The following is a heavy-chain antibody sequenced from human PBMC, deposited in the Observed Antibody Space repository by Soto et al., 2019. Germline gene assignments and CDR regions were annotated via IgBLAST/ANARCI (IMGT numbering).Heavy chain of an antibody. V-gene: IGHV4-4*02. J-gene: IGHJ4*02. CDR1: GGSISSSNW. D-gene: IGHD6-13*01. Sequence: SETLSLTCAVSGGSISSSNWWSWVRQPPGKGLEWIGEIYHSGSTNYNPSLKSRVTISVDKSKNQFSLKLSSVTAADTAVYYCARYSSSWPTYYFDYWGQGTLVTVSS. CDR2: IYHSGST. CDR3: ARYSSSWPTYYFDY.